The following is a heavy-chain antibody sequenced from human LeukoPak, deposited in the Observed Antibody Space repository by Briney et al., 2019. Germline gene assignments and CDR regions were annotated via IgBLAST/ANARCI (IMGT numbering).Heavy chain of an antibody. Sequence: SVKVSCKASGGTFSSYAISWVRQVPGQGLEWMGRIIPIFGTANYAQKFQGRVTITTDESTSTAYMELSSLRSEDTAVYYCARSVWFGELFEWFDPWGQGTLVTVSS. CDR2: IIPIFGTA. CDR3: ARSVWFGELFEWFDP. J-gene: IGHJ5*02. CDR1: GGTFSSYA. D-gene: IGHD3-10*01. V-gene: IGHV1-69*05.